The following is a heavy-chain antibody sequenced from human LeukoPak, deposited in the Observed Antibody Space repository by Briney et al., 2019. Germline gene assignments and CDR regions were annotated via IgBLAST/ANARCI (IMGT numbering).Heavy chain of an antibody. V-gene: IGHV5-51*01. CDR2: IYPGEYDI. Sequence: RGESLKISCKGSGYSFSNYWIGWVRQMPGKGLEWMGIIYPGEYDIRYSPSFQGQVTISADKSISTAYLQWSSLKASDTAMYYCAKLDIMVRGVINYWGQGTLVTVSS. CDR1: GYSFSNYW. J-gene: IGHJ4*02. CDR3: AKLDIMVRGVINY. D-gene: IGHD3-10*01.